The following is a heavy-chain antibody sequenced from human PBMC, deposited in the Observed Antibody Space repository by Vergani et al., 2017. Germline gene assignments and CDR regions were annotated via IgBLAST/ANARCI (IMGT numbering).Heavy chain of an antibody. CDR3: AKYTSGWGSLSESFQH. Sequence: EVQLVESGGGLAQPGGSLRLSCAASGFTFSSFAMSWVRQAPGKGLEWVSAISGSGGSTYYADSVKGRCPISRDNSKNTLYLQMNSLRAEDTAVYYCAKYTSGWGSLSESFQHWGQGTLVTVSS. CDR1: GFTFSSFA. D-gene: IGHD6-19*01. V-gene: IGHV3-23*04. CDR2: ISGSGGST. J-gene: IGHJ1*01.